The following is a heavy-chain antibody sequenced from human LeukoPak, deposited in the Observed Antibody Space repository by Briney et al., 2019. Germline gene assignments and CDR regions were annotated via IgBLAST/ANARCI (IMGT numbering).Heavy chain of an antibody. Sequence: PSETLSLTCIVSGGSIGSYYWTWIRQPAGKGLEWIGLIYSSGRTNYNPSLQSRVTMSVDTSNNQFSLKLTSVTAADTAVYYCLGELGHWGQGILVTVSS. V-gene: IGHV4-4*07. D-gene: IGHD3-3*01. J-gene: IGHJ4*02. CDR3: LGELGH. CDR2: IYSSGRT. CDR1: GGSIGSYY.